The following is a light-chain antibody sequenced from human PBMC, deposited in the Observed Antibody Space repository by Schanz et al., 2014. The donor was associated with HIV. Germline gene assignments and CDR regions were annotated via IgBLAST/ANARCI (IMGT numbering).Light chain of an antibody. V-gene: IGLV2-18*02. CDR1: SSDVGAYDR. CDR3: SSYTSSSTLV. CDR2: NVN. J-gene: IGLJ2*01. Sequence: QSALTQPPSVSGSPGQSVTISCTGTSSDVGAYDRVSWYQQPPGTVPKPMIYNVNTQPSRVPDRFSGSKSGNTASMTISGLQAEDEADYYCSSYTSSSTLVFGGGTKLTVL.